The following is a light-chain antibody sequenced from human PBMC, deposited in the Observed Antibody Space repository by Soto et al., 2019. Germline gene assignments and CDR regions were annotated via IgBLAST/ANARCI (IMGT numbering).Light chain of an antibody. CDR2: SNN. Sequence: QSVLTQPPSASGTPGQRVIISCSGSSSNIGSNTVNWYQQLPGTAPKLLIYSNNQRPSGVPDRFSGSKSGTSASLAISGLQSEDEADYYCAAWDDSLNGAVFGGGTQLTVL. V-gene: IGLV1-44*01. CDR1: SSNIGSNT. J-gene: IGLJ7*01. CDR3: AAWDDSLNGAV.